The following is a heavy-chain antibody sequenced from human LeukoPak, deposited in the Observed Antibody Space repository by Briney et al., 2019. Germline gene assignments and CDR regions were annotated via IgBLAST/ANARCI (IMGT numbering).Heavy chain of an antibody. J-gene: IGHJ4*02. Sequence: GASVKVSCKASGYTFTIYGISWVRQAPGQGLERMGWIIAFNGNTNYAQKLQGRVTMTTDTSTSTAYMELRSLRSDDTAVYYCARDPQIAPDCGGDCYPGDWGQGTLVTVSS. CDR2: IIAFNGNT. CDR3: ARDPQIAPDCGGDCYPGD. D-gene: IGHD2-21*02. CDR1: GYTFTIYG. V-gene: IGHV1-18*01.